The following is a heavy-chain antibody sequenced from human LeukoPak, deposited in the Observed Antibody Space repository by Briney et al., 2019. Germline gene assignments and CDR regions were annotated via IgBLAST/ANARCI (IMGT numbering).Heavy chain of an antibody. CDR2: IIPIFGTA. Sequence: VASVKVSCKASGGTFSSYAISWVRQAPGQGLEWMGGIIPIFGTANYAQKFQGRVTITADESTSTAYMELSSLRSEDTAVYYCAKDYDDKFDYWGQGTLVTVSS. CDR1: GGTFSSYA. V-gene: IGHV1-69*13. CDR3: AKDYDDKFDY. D-gene: IGHD3-9*01. J-gene: IGHJ4*02.